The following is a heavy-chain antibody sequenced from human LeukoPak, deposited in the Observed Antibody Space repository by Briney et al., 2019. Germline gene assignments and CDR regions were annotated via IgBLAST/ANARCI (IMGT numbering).Heavy chain of an antibody. CDR2: ISSNGGST. J-gene: IGHJ4*02. D-gene: IGHD2-21*02. CDR1: GFTFSRYA. CDR3: ARGRLVVTALDY. V-gene: IGHV3-64*01. Sequence: PGGSLRLSYAVSGFTFSRYAMHWVRQAPGKGLEYVSVISSNGGSTYYANSVKGRFIISRDNSKNTLYLQMGSLRAEDMAVYYCARGRLVVTALDYWGQGTLVTVSS.